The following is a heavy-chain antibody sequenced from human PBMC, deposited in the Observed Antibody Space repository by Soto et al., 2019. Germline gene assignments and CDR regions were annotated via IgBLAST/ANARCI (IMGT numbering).Heavy chain of an antibody. Sequence: ASVKVSCKASGYTFNTYDINWVRQATGQGLEWMGWMNPESGSTGFAQRFQGRITLTGNTSINTVYMEVSSLTNEDTAVYFCARSGATGYYSTHYYGMDVWGPGTTVTVSS. CDR1: GYTFNTYD. CDR3: ARSGATGYYSTHYYGMDV. D-gene: IGHD3-9*01. V-gene: IGHV1-8*01. J-gene: IGHJ6*02. CDR2: MNPESGST.